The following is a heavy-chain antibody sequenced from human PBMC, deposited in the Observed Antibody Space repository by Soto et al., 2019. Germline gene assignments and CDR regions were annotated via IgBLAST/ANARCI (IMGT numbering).Heavy chain of an antibody. CDR1: GFTFSGSA. J-gene: IGHJ4*02. CDR3: ASSVTTPFDF. CDR2: IRSKANSYAT. Sequence: LRLSCAASGFTFSGSAMHWVRQASGKGLEWVGRIRSKANSYATVYAASVKGRFTISRDDSKSTAYLQMDSLKTEDTAVYYCASSVTTPFDFWGLGTLVTVSS. V-gene: IGHV3-73*01. D-gene: IGHD4-17*01.